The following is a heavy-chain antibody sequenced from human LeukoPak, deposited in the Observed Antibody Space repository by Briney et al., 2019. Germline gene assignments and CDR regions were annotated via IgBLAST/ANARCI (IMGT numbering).Heavy chain of an antibody. D-gene: IGHD3-10*01. V-gene: IGHV4-59*01. CDR3: ARGGYYGSGNDSRFDP. CDR1: GFTFSNAW. CDR2: IYYSGST. Sequence: GSLRLSCAASGFTFSNAWMSWIRQPPGKGLEWIGYIYYSGSTNCNPSLKSRVTISVDTSKNQFSLKLSSVTPADTAVYYCARGGYYGSGNDSRFDPWGQGTLVTVSS. J-gene: IGHJ5*02.